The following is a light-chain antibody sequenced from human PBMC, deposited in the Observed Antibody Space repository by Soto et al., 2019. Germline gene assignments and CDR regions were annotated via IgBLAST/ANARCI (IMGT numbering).Light chain of an antibody. Sequence: IVLTQSPATLSLSPGERATLSCRASQSVSSYLAWYQQKPGQAPRPLIYDASNRATGIPARFSGSGSGTDFTLTISRLEPEDFAVYYCQQYGSSPPWTFGQGTKVDIK. J-gene: IGKJ1*01. V-gene: IGKV3-20*01. CDR3: QQYGSSPPWT. CDR1: QSVSSY. CDR2: DAS.